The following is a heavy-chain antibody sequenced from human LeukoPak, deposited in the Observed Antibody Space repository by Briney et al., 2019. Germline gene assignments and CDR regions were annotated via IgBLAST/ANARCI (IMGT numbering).Heavy chain of an antibody. V-gene: IGHV1-18*01. CDR2: ISAYNGNT. J-gene: IGHJ6*02. CDR1: GYTFTSYG. CDR3: AREMTTVVTPTNYYYYYGMDV. Sequence: ASVKVSCKASGYTFTSYGISWVRQAPGQGLEWVGWISAYNGNTNYAQKLQGRVTMTTDTSTSTAYMELRSLRSDDTAVYYCAREMTTVVTPTNYYYYYGMDVWGQGTTVTVSS. D-gene: IGHD4-23*01.